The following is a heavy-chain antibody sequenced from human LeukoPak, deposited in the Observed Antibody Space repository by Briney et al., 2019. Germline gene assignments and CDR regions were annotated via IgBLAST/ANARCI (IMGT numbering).Heavy chain of an antibody. V-gene: IGHV3-30-3*01. J-gene: IGHJ4*02. Sequence: GGSMRLSCAASGFSFNSYSMHWVRQAAGKGLEWVTAISDDETYKFYADSVKGRFTISRDNSKNTLYLQMNSLTVEDTAIYYCTRGMLRQPPDYWGQGMLVTVSS. CDR2: ISDDETYK. CDR3: TRGMLRQPPDY. CDR1: GFSFNSYS. D-gene: IGHD3-10*02.